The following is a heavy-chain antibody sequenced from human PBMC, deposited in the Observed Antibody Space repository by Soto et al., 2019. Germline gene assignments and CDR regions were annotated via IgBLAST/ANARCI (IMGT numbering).Heavy chain of an antibody. Sequence: PSETLSLTCAVYGGSFIGYYWSWIRQPPGKGLEWIGEINHSGSTNYNPSLKSRVTISVDTSKNQFSLKLSSVTAADTAVYYCAGILAYCGGDCYRYHYGMDVWGQGTTVTVS. CDR3: AGILAYCGGDCYRYHYGMDV. J-gene: IGHJ6*02. V-gene: IGHV4-34*01. CDR1: GGSFIGYY. CDR2: INHSGST. D-gene: IGHD2-21*02.